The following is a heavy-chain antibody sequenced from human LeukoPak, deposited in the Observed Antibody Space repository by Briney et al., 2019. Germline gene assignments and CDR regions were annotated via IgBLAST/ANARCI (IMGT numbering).Heavy chain of an antibody. CDR1: GHTFTSYG. Sequence: GASVKVSCKASGHTFTSYGISRVRQAPGQGLEWMGWISAYNGNTNYAQKLQGRVTMTTDTSTSTAYMELRSLRSDDTAVYYCARDVSDFRSFSKYYYMDVWGKGTTVTVSS. V-gene: IGHV1-18*01. J-gene: IGHJ6*03. CDR2: ISAYNGNT. CDR3: ARDVSDFRSFSKYYYMDV. D-gene: IGHD3-3*01.